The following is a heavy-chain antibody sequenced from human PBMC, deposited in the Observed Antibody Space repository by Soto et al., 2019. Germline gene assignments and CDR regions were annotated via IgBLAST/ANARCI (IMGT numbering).Heavy chain of an antibody. CDR2: IYWDDDK. V-gene: IGHV2-5*02. CDR3: IQSRCGGDCLQSYASHYYYGMDV. D-gene: IGHD2-21*02. Sequence: QITLKESGPTLVKPTQTLTLTCTFSGFSLSTSGVGVGWIRQPPGKALEWLALIYWDDDKRYSPSLRSRLTIHKDTPKNQVVLTMTNMDPVDTATYYCIQSRCGGDCLQSYASHYYYGMDVWGQGTTVTVSS. CDR1: GFSLSTSGVG. J-gene: IGHJ6*02.